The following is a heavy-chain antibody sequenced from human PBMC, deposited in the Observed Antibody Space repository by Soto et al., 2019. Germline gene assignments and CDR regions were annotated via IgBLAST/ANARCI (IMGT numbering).Heavy chain of an antibody. V-gene: IGHV4-31*03. D-gene: IGHD3-3*01. CDR3: AREVLLPYYDFWSGYYGPVEY. Sequence: PSETLSLTCTVSGGSISSGGYYWSWIRQHPGKGLEWIGYIYYSGSTYYNPSLKSRVTISVDTSKNQFSLKLSSVTAADTAVYYCAREVLLPYYDFWSGYYGPVEYWGQGTRVTVSS. CDR1: GGSISSGGYY. CDR2: IYYSGST. J-gene: IGHJ4*02.